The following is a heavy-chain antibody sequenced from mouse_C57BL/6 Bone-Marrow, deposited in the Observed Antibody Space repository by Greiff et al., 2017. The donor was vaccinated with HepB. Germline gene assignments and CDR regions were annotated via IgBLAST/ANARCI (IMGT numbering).Heavy chain of an antibody. J-gene: IGHJ2*01. D-gene: IGHD2-4*01. V-gene: IGHV1-15*01. Sequence: VKVVESGAELVRPGASVTLSCKASGYTFTDYEMHWVKQTPVHGLEWIGAIDPETGGTAYNQKFKGKAILTADKSSSTAYMELRSLTSEDSAVYYCTRSPYDYRGYYFDYGGQGTTLTVSS. CDR2: IDPETGGT. CDR3: TRSPYDYRGYYFDY. CDR1: GYTFTDYE.